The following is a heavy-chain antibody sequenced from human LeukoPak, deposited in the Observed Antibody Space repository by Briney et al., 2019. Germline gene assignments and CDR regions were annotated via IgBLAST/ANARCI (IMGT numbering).Heavy chain of an antibody. V-gene: IGHV4-59*08. CDR1: GGSISSYY. Sequence: SQTLSLTCTVSGGSISSYYWTWIRQSPGKGLEWIGYIYYSGGTDYNPSLKSRVTISIDTSKNQFSLKMSSVTAADTAVYYCASVLSGSYGQMEYWGRGTLVTVSS. CDR2: IYYSGGT. D-gene: IGHD1-26*01. J-gene: IGHJ4*02. CDR3: ASVLSGSYGQMEY.